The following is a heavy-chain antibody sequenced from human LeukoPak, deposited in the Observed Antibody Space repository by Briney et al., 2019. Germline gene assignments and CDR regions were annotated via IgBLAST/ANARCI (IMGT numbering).Heavy chain of an antibody. CDR3: ARVGGSSGPLDY. V-gene: IGHV1-69*13. J-gene: IGHJ4*02. CDR2: IIPIFGTA. D-gene: IGHD3-22*01. CDR1: GGTFISYA. Sequence: GASVKVSCKASGGTFISYAISWVRQAPGQGLEWMGGIIPIFGTANYAQKFQGRVTITADESTSTAYMELSSLRSEDTAVYYCARVGGSSGPLDYWGQGTLVTVSS.